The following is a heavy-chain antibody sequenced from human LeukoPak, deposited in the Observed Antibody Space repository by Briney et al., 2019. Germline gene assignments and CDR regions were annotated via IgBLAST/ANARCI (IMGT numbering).Heavy chain of an antibody. CDR2: ISWNSGSI. CDR1: GFTFDDCA. Sequence: GGSLRLSCAASGFTFDDCAMHWVRQAPGKGLEWVSGISWNSGSIGYADSVKGRFTISRDNAKNSLYLQMNSLRAEDTALYYCAKDIRSSSYYYYGMDVWGQGTTVTVSS. V-gene: IGHV3-9*01. J-gene: IGHJ6*02. D-gene: IGHD6-13*01. CDR3: AKDIRSSSYYYYGMDV.